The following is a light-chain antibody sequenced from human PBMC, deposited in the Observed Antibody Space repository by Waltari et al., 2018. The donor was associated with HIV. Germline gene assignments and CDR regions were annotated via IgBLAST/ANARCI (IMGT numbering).Light chain of an antibody. Sequence: DIQMTQSPSSVSASVGDRVTITCRASQDISTWLAWYQHKPGKAPKLLIYGASTLESGVPSRFSGSGSGTDFTLTINSLQPEDFATYYCQQASSFLPLTFGGGTKVEIQ. V-gene: IGKV1-12*01. CDR2: GAS. CDR3: QQASSFLPLT. CDR1: QDISTW. J-gene: IGKJ4*01.